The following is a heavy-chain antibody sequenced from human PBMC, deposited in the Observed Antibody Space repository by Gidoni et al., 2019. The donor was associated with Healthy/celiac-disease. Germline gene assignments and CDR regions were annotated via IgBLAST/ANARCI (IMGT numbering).Heavy chain of an antibody. V-gene: IGHV5-51*03. CDR3: ARGYCSGGSCYDY. CDR2: IYPGDSDT. CDR1: GYSFTSHW. D-gene: IGHD2-15*01. Sequence: EVQLVQSGAEVKKPGESLKISCKTSGYSFTSHWIGWVRQRSGKGLEWMGIIYPGDSDTRYSPSFQGQVTISADKSINTAYLQWSSLKASDTAMYYCARGYCSGGSCYDYWGQGTLVTVSS. J-gene: IGHJ4*02.